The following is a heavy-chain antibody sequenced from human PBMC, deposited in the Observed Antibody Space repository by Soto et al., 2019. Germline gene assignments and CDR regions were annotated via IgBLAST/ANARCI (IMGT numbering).Heavy chain of an antibody. CDR2: IYHSGTT. J-gene: IGHJ4*02. Sequence: LSLTCAVSDFSISSGHYWGWIRQPPGKGLEWIGSIYHSGTTYYNPSLKSRVTISVDTSKNQFSLRLSSVTAADTAVYYCAKDAPGSGWLSDYWGLGTLVTVSS. V-gene: IGHV4-38-2*02. CDR1: DFSISSGHY. D-gene: IGHD3-22*01. CDR3: AKDAPGSGWLSDY.